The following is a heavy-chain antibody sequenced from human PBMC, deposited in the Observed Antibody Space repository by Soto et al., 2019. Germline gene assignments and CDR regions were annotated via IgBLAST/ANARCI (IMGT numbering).Heavy chain of an antibody. J-gene: IGHJ4*02. D-gene: IGHD4-17*01. CDR1: GGSISSYY. CDR3: ARRYSHGDYTFDY. Sequence: SETLSLTCTVSGGSISSYYWSWIRQPPGKGLEWIGYIYYSGSTNYNPSLKSRVTISVDTSKNQFSLKLSSVTAADTAVYYCARRYSHGDYTFDYWGQGTLVTVSS. CDR2: IYYSGST. V-gene: IGHV4-59*08.